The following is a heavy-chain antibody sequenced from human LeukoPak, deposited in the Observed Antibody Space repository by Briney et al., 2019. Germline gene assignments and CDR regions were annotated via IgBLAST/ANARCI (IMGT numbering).Heavy chain of an antibody. CDR1: GGSISSYY. V-gene: IGHV4-59*08. D-gene: IGHD3-22*01. CDR3: ARHVEVLGGWLYYYYYYYMDV. CDR2: IYYSGST. J-gene: IGHJ6*03. Sequence: PSETLSLTCTVSGGSISSYYWSWVRQPPGKGLEWIGYIYYSGSTNYNPSLKSRVTISLDTSKNQFSLKLSSVTAADTAVYYCARHVEVLGGWLYYYYYYYMDVWGKGTTVTISS.